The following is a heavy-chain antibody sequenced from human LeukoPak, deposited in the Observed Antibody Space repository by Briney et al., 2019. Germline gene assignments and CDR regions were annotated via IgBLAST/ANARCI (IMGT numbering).Heavy chain of an antibody. Sequence: PSETLSLTCAVYGGSFSGYYWSWIRQPPGKGLEWIGEINHSGSTNYNPSLKSRVTISVDTSKNQFSLKLSSVTAADTAVYYCAIFYYGSGSTRWGQGTLVTVSS. V-gene: IGHV4-34*01. J-gene: IGHJ4*02. CDR1: GGSFSGYY. CDR2: INHSGST. CDR3: AIFYYGSGSTR. D-gene: IGHD3-10*01.